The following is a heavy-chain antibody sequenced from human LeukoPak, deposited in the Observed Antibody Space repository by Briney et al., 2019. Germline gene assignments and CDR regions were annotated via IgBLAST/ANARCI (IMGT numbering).Heavy chain of an antibody. CDR2: IYYSGST. CDR1: GGSISSGGYY. CDR3: ARVHYDSSGYYLYSIDY. J-gene: IGHJ4*02. D-gene: IGHD3-22*01. Sequence: SQTLSLTCTVPGGSISSGGYYWSWIRQHPGKGLEWIGYIYYSGSTYYNPSLKSRVTISVDTSKNQFSLKLSSVTAADTAVYYCARVHYDSSGYYLYSIDYWGQGTLVTVSS. V-gene: IGHV4-31*03.